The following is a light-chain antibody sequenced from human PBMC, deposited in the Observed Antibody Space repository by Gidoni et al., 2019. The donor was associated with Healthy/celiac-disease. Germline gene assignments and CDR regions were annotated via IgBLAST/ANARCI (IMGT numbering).Light chain of an antibody. CDR3: QQYNNWPPLT. J-gene: IGKJ4*01. CDR2: GAS. CDR1: QSVSSD. V-gene: IGKV3-15*01. Sequence: EIVMTQSPATLSVSPGASATLSCRASQSVSSDLAWYQQKPGQAPRRLIYGASTRATGIPARFSGSGSGTEFTLTISSLQSEDFAVYYCQQYNNWPPLTFGGGTKVEIK.